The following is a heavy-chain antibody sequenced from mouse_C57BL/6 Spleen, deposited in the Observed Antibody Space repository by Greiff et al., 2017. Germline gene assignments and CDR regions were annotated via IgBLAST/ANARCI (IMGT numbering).Heavy chain of an antibody. Sequence: QVQLQQSGTELVKPGASVKLSCKASGYTFTSYWMHWVKQRPGQGLEWIGNINPSNGGTNYNEKFKSKATLTVDKSSSTAYMQLSSLTSEDSAVYYCASGDLPRGLPDWFAYWGQGTLVTVSA. CDR3: ASGDLPRGLPDWFAY. CDR2: INPSNGGT. J-gene: IGHJ3*01. CDR1: GYTFTSYW. V-gene: IGHV1-53*01. D-gene: IGHD5-5*01.